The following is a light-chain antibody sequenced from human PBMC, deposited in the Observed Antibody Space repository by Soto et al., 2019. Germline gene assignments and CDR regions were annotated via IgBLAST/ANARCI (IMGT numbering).Light chain of an antibody. CDR2: SNN. J-gene: IGLJ3*02. CDR3: AAWDDSLNGPL. CDR1: SSNIGSNN. Sequence: QSVLTQPPSASGTPGQRVTISCSGSSSNIGSNNVNWYQQLPGTAPTLLIYSNNQRPSGVPDRFSGSKSGTSASLAVNGLQPEDEATYYCAAWDDSLNGPLFGGGTKLTVL. V-gene: IGLV1-44*01.